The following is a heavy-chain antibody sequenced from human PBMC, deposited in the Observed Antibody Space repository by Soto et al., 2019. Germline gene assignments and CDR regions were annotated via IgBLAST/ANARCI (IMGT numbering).Heavy chain of an antibody. Sequence: QVQLQESGPGLVKPSQTLSLTCTVSGGSISSGGYYWSWIRQHPGKGLEWIGYIYYSGSTYYNPSLKGRVTISVDASKNQFSLKLSSVTAADTAVYYCAREGGIVGATAADYWGQGTLVTVSS. D-gene: IGHD1-26*01. CDR2: IYYSGST. V-gene: IGHV4-31*03. CDR3: AREGGIVGATAADY. J-gene: IGHJ4*02. CDR1: GGSISSGGYY.